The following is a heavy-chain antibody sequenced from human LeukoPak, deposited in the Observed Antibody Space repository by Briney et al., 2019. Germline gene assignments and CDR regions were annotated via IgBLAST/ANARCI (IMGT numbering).Heavy chain of an antibody. D-gene: IGHD6-13*01. CDR1: GDSASSNSAA. CDR2: TYYRSEWYK. J-gene: IGHJ4*02. V-gene: IGHV6-1*01. CDR3: ARDLGGSNWLYVDY. Sequence: SQTLSLTFAISGDSASSNSAAWNWIRQSPSRGLEWLGRTYYRSEWYKDYAVSVKSRITINPDTSKNQFSLQLNSVTPEDTAVYYCARDLGGSNWLYVDYWDQGTLVTVSS.